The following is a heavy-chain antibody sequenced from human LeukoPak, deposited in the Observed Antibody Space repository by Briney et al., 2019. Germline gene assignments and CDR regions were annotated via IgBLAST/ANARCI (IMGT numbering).Heavy chain of an antibody. CDR3: ARDPGSVVAPDYFDY. CDR1: GFTFSSYA. CDR2: ISYDGSNK. Sequence: GGSLRLSCAASGFTFSSYAMHWVRQAPGKGLEWVAVISYDGSNKYYADSVKGRFTISRDNSKDTLYLQMNSLRAEDTAVYYCARDPGSVVAPDYFDYWGQGTLVTVSS. J-gene: IGHJ4*02. V-gene: IGHV3-30*04. D-gene: IGHD2-15*01.